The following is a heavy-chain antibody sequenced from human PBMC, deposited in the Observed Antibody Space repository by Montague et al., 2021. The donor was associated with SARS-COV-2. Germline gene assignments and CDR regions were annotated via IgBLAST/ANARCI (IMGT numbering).Heavy chain of an antibody. CDR1: GDSVSTNSGT. Sequence: CAISGDSVSTNSGTWNWVRLSPSRGLEWLGRTYYRSEWYSDYSVSVKSRISINPDTSKNQFYLQLNSVTPEDTAVYYCAGAERGSCGDGNCYQYFFNYWGQGTLVTVSS. J-gene: IGHJ4*02. CDR2: TYYRSEWYS. CDR3: AGAERGSCGDGNCYQYFFNY. V-gene: IGHV6-1*01. D-gene: IGHD2-15*01.